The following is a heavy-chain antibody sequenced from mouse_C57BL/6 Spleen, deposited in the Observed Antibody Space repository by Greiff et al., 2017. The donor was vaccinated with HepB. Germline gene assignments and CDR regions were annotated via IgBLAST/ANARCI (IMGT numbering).Heavy chain of an antibody. J-gene: IGHJ2*01. CDR3: ASPLTGRFDY. CDR2: IHPNSGST. V-gene: IGHV1-64*01. Sequence: VQLQQSGAELVKPGASVKLSCKASGYTFTSYWMHWVKQRPGQGLEWIGMIHPNSGSTNYNEKFKSQATLTVDKSSSTAYMQLSSLTSEDSAVYYCASPLTGRFDYWGQGTTLTVSS. D-gene: IGHD4-1*01. CDR1: GYTFTSYW.